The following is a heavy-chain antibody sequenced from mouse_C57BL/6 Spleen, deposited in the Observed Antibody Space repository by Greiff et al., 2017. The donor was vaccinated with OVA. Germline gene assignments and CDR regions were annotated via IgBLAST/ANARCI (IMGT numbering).Heavy chain of an antibody. CDR2: IYPGDGDT. J-gene: IGHJ2*01. CDR3: ARGRDWAYYFDY. CDR1: GYAFSSYW. Sequence: QVHVKQSGAELVKPGASVKISCKASGYAFSSYWMNWVKQRPGKGLEWIGQIYPGDGDTNYNGKFKGKATLTADKSSSTAYMQLSSLTSEDSAVYFCARGRDWAYYFDYWGQGTTLTVSS. V-gene: IGHV1-80*01. D-gene: IGHD4-1*01.